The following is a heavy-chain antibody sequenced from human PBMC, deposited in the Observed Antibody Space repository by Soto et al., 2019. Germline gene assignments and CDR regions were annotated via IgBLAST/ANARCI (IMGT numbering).Heavy chain of an antibody. V-gene: IGHV3-11*05. CDR2: SSNSGTFT. CDR3: AREGWPLLQTGMDV. D-gene: IGHD2-15*01. J-gene: IGHJ6*02. CDR1: GFSISDHY. Sequence: QVQLVESGGGLVKPGGSLRLTCAASGFSISDHYMSWIRQAPGKGLEWVSYSSNSGTFTKYADSVKGRFSISRDNAKNSLYLEINSLRGEDTAIYYCAREGWPLLQTGMDVWGQGTTVTVSS.